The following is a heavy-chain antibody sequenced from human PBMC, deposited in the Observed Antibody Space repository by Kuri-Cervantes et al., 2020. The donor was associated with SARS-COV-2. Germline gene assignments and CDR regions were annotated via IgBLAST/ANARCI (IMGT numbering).Heavy chain of an antibody. CDR3: ARDSGNCSSTSCYREQGWFDP. CDR1: RGTFSSYA. CDR2: IIPIFGTA. J-gene: IGHJ5*02. V-gene: IGHV1-69*13. Sequence: SVKVSCKASRGTFSSYAISWVRQAPGQGLEWMGGIIPIFGTANYAQKFQGRVTITADESTSTAYMELSSLRSEDTAVYYCARDSGNCSSTSCYREQGWFDPWGQGTLVTVSS. D-gene: IGHD2-2*02.